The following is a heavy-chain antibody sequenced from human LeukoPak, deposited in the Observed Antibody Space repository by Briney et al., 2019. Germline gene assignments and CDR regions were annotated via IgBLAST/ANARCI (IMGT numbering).Heavy chain of an antibody. J-gene: IGHJ4*02. V-gene: IGHV4-39*02. D-gene: IGHD3-16*01. CDR3: ARETGGVTTFDY. Sequence: SETLSLTCSVSGGSISSRSYYWGWIRQPPGKGLEWIGSIFYSGSTYYNPSLKSRVTISVDTSKNQFSLKLSSVTAADTAVYYCARETGGVTTFDYWGQGTLVTVSS. CDR2: IFYSGST. CDR1: GGSISSRSYY.